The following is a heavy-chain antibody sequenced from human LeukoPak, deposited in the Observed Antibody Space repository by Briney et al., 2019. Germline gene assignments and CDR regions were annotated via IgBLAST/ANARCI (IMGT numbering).Heavy chain of an antibody. V-gene: IGHV1-46*01. CDR2: INPSGGST. D-gene: IGHD6-19*01. J-gene: IGHJ6*02. Sequence: ASVKVSCKASGYTFTSYYMHWVRQAPGQGPEWMGIINPSGGSTSYAQKFQGRVTMTRDTSTSTVYMELSSLRSEDTAVYYCARGAVAGPYYYYYGMDVWGQGTTVTVSS. CDR3: ARGAVAGPYYYYYGMDV. CDR1: GYTFTSYY.